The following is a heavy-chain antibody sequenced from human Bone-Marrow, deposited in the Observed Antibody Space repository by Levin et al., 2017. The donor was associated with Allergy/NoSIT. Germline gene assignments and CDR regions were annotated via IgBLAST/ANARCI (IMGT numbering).Heavy chain of an antibody. CDR1: GYTFTSYA. CDR2: IHTNTGNP. V-gene: IGHV7-4-1*02. D-gene: IGHD3-16*01. CDR3: ARFTFGGLILIDY. Sequence: ASVKVSCRTSGYTFTSYAMTWVRQAPGQGLEWMGWIHTNTGNPMYAQGFTGRFVFSFDTSVSTAYLQISGLKAEDTAVYYCARFTFGGLILIDYWGQGTLVTVSS. J-gene: IGHJ4*02.